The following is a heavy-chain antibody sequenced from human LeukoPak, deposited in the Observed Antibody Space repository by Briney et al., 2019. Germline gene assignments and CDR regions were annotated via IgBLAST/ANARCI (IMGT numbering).Heavy chain of an antibody. J-gene: IGHJ3*02. Sequence: GGSLRLSCAASGFTVSSNYMSWVRQAPGKGLEWVSVIYSGGSTYYADSVAGRFTISRDNAKNTLYLQMNSLRVEDTAVYYCSWDHTGKEDIWGQGTMVTVSS. CDR3: SWDHTGKEDI. D-gene: IGHD2-8*02. CDR1: GFTVSSNY. V-gene: IGHV3-53*01. CDR2: IYSGGST.